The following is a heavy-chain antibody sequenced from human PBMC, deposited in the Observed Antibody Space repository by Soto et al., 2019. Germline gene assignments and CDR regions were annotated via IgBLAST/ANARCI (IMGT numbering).Heavy chain of an antibody. V-gene: IGHV5-10-1*01. Sequence: PGESLKISCKGSGYSFTSYWISWVRQMPGKGLEWMGRIDPSDSYTNYSPSFQGHVTISADKSISTAYLQWSSLKASDTAMYYCARLQVAAGTKDLAFDTWGQGTLVTVSS. J-gene: IGHJ4*02. CDR2: IDPSDSYT. CDR3: ARLQVAAGTKDLAFDT. D-gene: IGHD1-1*01. CDR1: GYSFTSYW.